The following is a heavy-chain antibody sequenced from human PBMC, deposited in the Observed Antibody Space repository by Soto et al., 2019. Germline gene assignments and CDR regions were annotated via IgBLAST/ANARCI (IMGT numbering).Heavy chain of an antibody. CDR1: GYTFTSYD. Sequence: ASVKVSCKASGYTFTSYDINWVRQATGQGLEWMGWMNPNSGNTGYAQKFQGRVTLTRNTSISTAYMELSSLRSEDTAVYYCARLNYYYDSSGYYTIWFDPWGQGTLVTVSS. D-gene: IGHD3-22*01. CDR3: ARLNYYYDSSGYYTIWFDP. CDR2: MNPNSGNT. J-gene: IGHJ5*02. V-gene: IGHV1-8*01.